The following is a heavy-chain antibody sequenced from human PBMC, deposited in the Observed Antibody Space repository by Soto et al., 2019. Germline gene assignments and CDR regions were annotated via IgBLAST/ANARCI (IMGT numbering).Heavy chain of an antibody. J-gene: IGHJ5*02. CDR3: AREGYSPHECFDP. CDR1: GGSVSSGSYY. D-gene: IGHD2-15*01. V-gene: IGHV4-61*01. Sequence: ETLSLTCTVSGGSVSSGSYYWSWIRQPPGKGLEWIGYIYYSGSTNYNPSLKSRVTISVDTSKNQFSLKLSSVTAADTAVYYCAREGYSPHECFDPWGQGTLVTVSS. CDR2: IYYSGST.